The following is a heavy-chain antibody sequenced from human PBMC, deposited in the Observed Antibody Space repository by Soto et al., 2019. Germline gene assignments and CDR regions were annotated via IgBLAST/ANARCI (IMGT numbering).Heavy chain of an antibody. CDR3: ARVDTIFGVVTPKGDY. J-gene: IGHJ4*02. Sequence: ETLSLTCTVSGGSISSSSYYWGWIRQPPGKGLEWIGSIYYSGSTYYNPSLKSRVTISVDTSKNQFSLKLSSVTAADTAVYYCARVDTIFGVVTPKGDYWGQGTLVTVSS. CDR1: GGSISSSSYY. D-gene: IGHD3-3*01. CDR2: IYYSGST. V-gene: IGHV4-39*01.